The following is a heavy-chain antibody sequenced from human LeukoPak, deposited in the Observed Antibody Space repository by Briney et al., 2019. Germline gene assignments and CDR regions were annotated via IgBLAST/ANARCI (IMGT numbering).Heavy chain of an antibody. J-gene: IGHJ4*02. V-gene: IGHV3-73*01. CDR3: TSGSGGY. D-gene: IGHD3-10*01. CDR1: GCTFSCSA. Sequence: GGSLILSCAASGCTFSCSAMHWGRQAAGKGLEWVVRVRTHPNRSAPAYAASVQGRFIISRDDSKNTAYLQMNSLKTEDTAVYYCTSGSGGYWGQGTLVTVSS. CDR2: VRTHPNRSAP.